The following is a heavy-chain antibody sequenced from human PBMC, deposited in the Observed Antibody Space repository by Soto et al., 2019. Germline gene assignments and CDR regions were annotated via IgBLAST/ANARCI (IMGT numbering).Heavy chain of an antibody. D-gene: IGHD3-22*01. J-gene: IGHJ4*02. Sequence: PGGSLRLSCAASGFTFSSYSMNWVRQAPGKGLEWVSYISISSSTIYYADSVKGRFTISRDNAKNSLFLQMNSLRAEDTAVYYCARGAYYYDSSGLPYWGKGTLVTVSS. CDR1: GFTFSSYS. V-gene: IGHV3-48*01. CDR3: ARGAYYYDSSGLPY. CDR2: ISISSSTI.